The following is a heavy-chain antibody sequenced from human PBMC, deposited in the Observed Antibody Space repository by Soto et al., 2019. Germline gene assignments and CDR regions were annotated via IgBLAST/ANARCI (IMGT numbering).Heavy chain of an antibody. CDR2: ISGYNGDT. Sequence: ASVKVSCKASGYTFTSYAMHWVRQAPGQGLEWMGWISGYNGDTNYAQKFQGRVSMTIDTSTTTAYMELRSLRSDDTAVYYCAREYYYGSGSYQTDYYYGMDVWGQGTTVTVSS. J-gene: IGHJ6*02. D-gene: IGHD3-10*01. V-gene: IGHV1-18*01. CDR1: GYTFTSYA. CDR3: AREYYYGSGSYQTDYYYGMDV.